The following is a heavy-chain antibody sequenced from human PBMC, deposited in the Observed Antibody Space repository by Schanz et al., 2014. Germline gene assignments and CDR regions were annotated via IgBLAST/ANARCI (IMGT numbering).Heavy chain of an antibody. CDR2: MNPNSGNT. J-gene: IGHJ6*03. D-gene: IGHD4-17*01. V-gene: IGHV1-8*02. Sequence: QVQLVQSGGEVKKPGASATVSCKASGYTFNNHGISWVRQATGQGLEWMGWMNPNSGNTGYAQKFQGRVTMTADKSTSTVYMEVSGLRSEDTAVYFCARAPVTVGPYHYYMDVWGKGTTVTVSS. CDR3: ARAPVTVGPYHYYMDV. CDR1: GYTFNNHG.